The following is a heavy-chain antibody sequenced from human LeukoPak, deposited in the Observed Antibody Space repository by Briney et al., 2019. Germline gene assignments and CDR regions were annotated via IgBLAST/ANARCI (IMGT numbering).Heavy chain of an antibody. CDR1: GFTFSSYA. J-gene: IGHJ5*02. CDR3: ARGWEYSCSPGP. Sequence: GGSLRLSCAASGFTFSSYAMSWVRQAPGKGLEWVSSISSSSSYIYYADSVKGRFTISRDNAKNSLYLQMNSLRAEDTAVYYCARGWEYSCSPGPWGRGTLVTVSS. V-gene: IGHV3-21*01. D-gene: IGHD6-6*01. CDR2: ISSSSSYI.